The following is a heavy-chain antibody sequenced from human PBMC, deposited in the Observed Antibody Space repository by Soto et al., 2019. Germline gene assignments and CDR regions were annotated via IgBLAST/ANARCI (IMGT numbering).Heavy chain of an antibody. CDR3: ARAAMIVVVNAFDI. D-gene: IGHD3-22*01. V-gene: IGHV4-30-4*01. J-gene: IGHJ3*02. CDR2: IYYSGST. Sequence: SETLSLTCTVSGGSISSGDYYWSWIRQPPGKGLEWIGYIYYSGSTYYNPSLKSRVTISVDTSKNQFSLKLSSVTAAYTAVYYCARAAMIVVVNAFDIWGQGTMVTVSS. CDR1: GGSISSGDYY.